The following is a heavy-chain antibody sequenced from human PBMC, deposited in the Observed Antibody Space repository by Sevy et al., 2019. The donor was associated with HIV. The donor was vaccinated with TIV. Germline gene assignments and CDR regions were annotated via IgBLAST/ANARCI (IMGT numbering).Heavy chain of an antibody. V-gene: IGHV3-48*03. CDR2: ISNSGSAL. J-gene: IGHJ4*02. D-gene: IGHD4-4*01. CDR1: GFIFSSYE. CDR3: ARDLPPSATTVAHFDN. Sequence: GGPLRLSCAASGFIFSSYEMNWVRQAPGKGLEWISYISNSGSALYYSDSVKGRFTISRDNAKNSLYLQMNSLRAEDTAVYYCARDLPPSATTVAHFDNWGQGTLVTVSS.